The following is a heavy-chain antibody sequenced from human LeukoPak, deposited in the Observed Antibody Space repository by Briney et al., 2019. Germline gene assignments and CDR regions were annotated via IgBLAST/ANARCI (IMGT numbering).Heavy chain of an antibody. D-gene: IGHD3-10*01. CDR2: IRYDGQNK. J-gene: IGHJ4*02. V-gene: IGHV3-30*02. CDR1: GFTFSNYG. Sequence: GGSLRLSCAASGFTFSNYGMHWVRQAPGKGLEWVTFIRYDGQNKYYVDSVKGRFTISRDNSKNTLYLQMNSLRAEDTALYYCAKDLESYYGSGVDYWGQGTLVTVSS. CDR3: AKDLESYYGSGVDY.